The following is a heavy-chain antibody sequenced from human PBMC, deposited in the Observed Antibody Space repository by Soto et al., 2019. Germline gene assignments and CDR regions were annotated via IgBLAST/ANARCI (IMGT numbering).Heavy chain of an antibody. CDR1: GFTCSSYG. J-gene: IGHJ6*02. CDR3: AKDVSSLYYYYGMDV. Sequence: PGGSLRLSCAASGFTCSSYGMHWVRQAPGKGLEWVAVISYDGSNKYYADSVKGRFTISRDNSKNTLYLQMNSLRAEDTAVYYFAKDVSSLYYYYGMDVWGQGTTVTVSS. CDR2: ISYDGSNK. V-gene: IGHV3-30*18.